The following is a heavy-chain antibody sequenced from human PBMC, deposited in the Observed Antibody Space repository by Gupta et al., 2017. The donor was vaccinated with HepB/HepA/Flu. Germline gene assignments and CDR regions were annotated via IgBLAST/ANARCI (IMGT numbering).Heavy chain of an antibody. D-gene: IGHD5-18*01. V-gene: IGHV3-9*01. Sequence: EVQLVESGGGLVQPGRSLRLSCAASGFTFDDYAMHWVRQAPGKGLEWVSGISWNSGSIGYADSVKGRFTISRDNAKNSLYLQMNSLRAEDTALYYCAKDQLYSYGYGSKTNWFDPWGQGTLVTVSS. CDR3: AKDQLYSYGYGSKTNWFDP. CDR2: ISWNSGSI. CDR1: GFTFDDYA. J-gene: IGHJ5*02.